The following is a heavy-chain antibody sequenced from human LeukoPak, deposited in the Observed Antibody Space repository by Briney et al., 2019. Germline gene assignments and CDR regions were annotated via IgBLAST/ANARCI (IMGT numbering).Heavy chain of an antibody. J-gene: IGHJ4*02. CDR1: GFTFTTYA. D-gene: IGHD1-1*01. CDR3: ARGTGTTFDY. V-gene: IGHV3-64D*06. Sequence: GGSLRLSCSASGFTFTTYAVNWVRQAPGKGLEYVSAISSNAGSTYYADSVKGRFTISRDNSKNTLYLQMSSLRAEDTAVYYCARGTGTTFDYWGQGTLVTVSS. CDR2: ISSNAGST.